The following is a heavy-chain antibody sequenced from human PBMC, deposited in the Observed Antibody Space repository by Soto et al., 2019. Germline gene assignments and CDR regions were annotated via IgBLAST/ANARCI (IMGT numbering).Heavy chain of an antibody. CDR2: ISAYNGNT. Sequence: ASVKVSCKTSGHSSNRFGISWLRQAPGQGLEWMGWISAYNGNTNYAQKLQGRVTMTTDTSTSTAYMELRSLRSDDTAVYYCARDAAVGLFDYWGQGTLVTVSS. V-gene: IGHV1-18*04. J-gene: IGHJ4*02. CDR3: ARDAAVGLFDY. CDR1: GHSSNRFG. D-gene: IGHD1-26*01.